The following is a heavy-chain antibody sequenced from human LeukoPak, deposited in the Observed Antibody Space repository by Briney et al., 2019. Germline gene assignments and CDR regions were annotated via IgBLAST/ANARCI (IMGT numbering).Heavy chain of an antibody. Sequence: QALSLTCAFSGDSVSINSAAWNWVRQSPSRGLEWVGRTYYRSKWYNDYAVSVNSRITINPDTSKNQCSLQQNSVTPEDTAVYYCARVAGHSGSYDYWGQGTLVTVSS. CDR3: ARVAGHSGSYDY. J-gene: IGHJ4*02. V-gene: IGHV6-1*01. CDR2: TYYRSKWYN. D-gene: IGHD1-26*01. CDR1: GDSVSINSAA.